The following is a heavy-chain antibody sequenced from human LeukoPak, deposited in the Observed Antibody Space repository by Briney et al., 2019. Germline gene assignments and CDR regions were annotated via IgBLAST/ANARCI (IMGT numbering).Heavy chain of an antibody. CDR2: IKSKTDGGTT. V-gene: IGHV3-15*01. CDR1: GFTFSNAW. CDR3: TTDRVYSSGWSPKRYYFDY. D-gene: IGHD6-19*01. J-gene: IGHJ4*02. Sequence: PGGSLRPSCAASGFTFSNAWMSWVRQAPGKGLEWVGRIKSKTDGGTTDYAAPVKGRFTISRDDSKNTLYLQMNSLKTEDTAVYYCTTDRVYSSGWSPKRYYFDYWGQGTLVTVSS.